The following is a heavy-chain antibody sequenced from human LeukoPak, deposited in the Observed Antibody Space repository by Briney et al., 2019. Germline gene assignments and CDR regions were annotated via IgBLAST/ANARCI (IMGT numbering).Heavy chain of an antibody. CDR1: GFTFSNYG. V-gene: IGHV1-24*01. CDR2: FDPEDGET. Sequence: PGGSLRLSCAGSGFTFSNYGMHWVRQAPGKGLEWMGGFDPEDGETIYAQKFQGRVTMTEDTSTDTAYMELSSLRSEDTAVYYCATGGSNYGVIWGQGTLVTVSS. CDR3: ATGGSNYGVI. J-gene: IGHJ4*02. D-gene: IGHD4-11*01.